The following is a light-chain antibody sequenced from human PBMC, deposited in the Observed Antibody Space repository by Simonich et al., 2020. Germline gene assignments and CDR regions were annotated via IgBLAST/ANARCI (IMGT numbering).Light chain of an antibody. CDR3: QQYYSTPYT. V-gene: IGKV3-11*01. CDR1: QSVSNY. CDR2: VAS. Sequence: EIVLTQSPATLSLSSGERATLSCRASQSVSNYLAWYKQKPGQAPRILIYVASNMATGIPARFSGSGSGTDYTLTISSLQAEDVAVYYCQQYYSTPYTFGQGTKLEIK. J-gene: IGKJ2*01.